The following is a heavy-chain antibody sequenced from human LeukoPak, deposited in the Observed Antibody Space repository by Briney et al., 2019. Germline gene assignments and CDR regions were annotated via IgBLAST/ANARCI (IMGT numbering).Heavy chain of an antibody. CDR3: ARVRYSYGYYYAMDV. Sequence: PSETLSLTCPVSSGSISSSSYYWGWIRQPPGEGLEWIGDIYYSGSTYYNPSLKSRVTISVDTSKNQFSLNLSSVTAADSALYYCARVRYSYGYYYAMDVWGQGTTVTVSS. J-gene: IGHJ6*02. CDR1: SGSISSSSYY. CDR2: IYYSGST. V-gene: IGHV4-39*01. D-gene: IGHD5-18*01.